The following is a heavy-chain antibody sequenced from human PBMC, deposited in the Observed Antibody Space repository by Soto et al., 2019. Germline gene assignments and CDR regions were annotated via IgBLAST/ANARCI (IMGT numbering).Heavy chain of an antibody. CDR2: IDPSDSYT. CDR3: ARKAGFILTECMDV. D-gene: IGHD2-8*01. CDR1: GYSFTSYW. Sequence: PGESLKISCKGSGYSFTSYWISWVRQMPGKGLEWMGRIDPSDSYTNHSPSFQGHVTISADKSISTAYLQWSSLKASDTAMYYCARKAGFILTECMDVWGQGTTVTVSS. J-gene: IGHJ6*02. V-gene: IGHV5-10-1*01.